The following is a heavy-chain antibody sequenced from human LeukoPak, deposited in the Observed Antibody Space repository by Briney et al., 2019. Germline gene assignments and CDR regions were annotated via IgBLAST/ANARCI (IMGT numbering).Heavy chain of an antibody. CDR2: ISSSAGNT. Sequence: GGSLRLSCAASGFTFSSYAISWVRQAPGKGLEWVSGISSSAGNTNYADSVKGRFTISRDNSKNTLYLQMNSLRVEDTAVYYCARDRGHRAMVNDYWGQGTLVTVSS. CDR3: ARDRGHRAMVNDY. J-gene: IGHJ4*02. V-gene: IGHV3-23*01. CDR1: GFTFSSYA. D-gene: IGHD5-18*01.